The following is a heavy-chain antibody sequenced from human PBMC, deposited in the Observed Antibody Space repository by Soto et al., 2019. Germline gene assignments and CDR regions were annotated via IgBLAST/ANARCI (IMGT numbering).Heavy chain of an antibody. CDR3: ARWSESEYSSSWSLPRVWYYGMDV. D-gene: IGHD6-13*01. Sequence: PSETLSLTCTVSGGSISSYYWSWIRQPPGKGLEWIGYIYYSGSTNYNSSLKSRVTISVDTSKNQFSLKLSPVTAADTAVYYCARWSESEYSSSWSLPRVWYYGMDVWGQGTTVTVSS. CDR1: GGSISSYY. J-gene: IGHJ6*02. CDR2: IYYSGST. V-gene: IGHV4-59*01.